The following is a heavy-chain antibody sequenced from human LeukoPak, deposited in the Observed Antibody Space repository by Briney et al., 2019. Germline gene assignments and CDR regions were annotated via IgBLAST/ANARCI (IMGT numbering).Heavy chain of an antibody. CDR3: ARCPPGGSGSYTLCYGMDV. CDR2: IIPIFGIA. Sequence: ASVNVSCKASGGTFSSYAISWVRQAPGQGLEWMGRIIPIFGIANYAQKFQGRVTITADKSTSTAYMELSSLRSEDTAVYYCARCPPGGSGSYTLCYGMDVWGQGTTVTVSS. CDR1: GGTFSSYA. D-gene: IGHD3-10*01. V-gene: IGHV1-69*04. J-gene: IGHJ6*02.